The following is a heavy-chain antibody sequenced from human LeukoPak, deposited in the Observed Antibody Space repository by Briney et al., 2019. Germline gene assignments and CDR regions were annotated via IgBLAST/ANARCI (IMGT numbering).Heavy chain of an antibody. CDR1: GGSISSYY. J-gene: IGHJ3*02. V-gene: IGHV4-4*07. Sequence: SETLSLTCTVSGGSISSYYWSWIRQPAGKGLEWIGRIYTSGSTNYNPSLKSRVTMSVDTSKNQFSLKLGSVTAADTAVYYCARLPQGGYSYGYAFDIWGQGTMVTVSS. CDR2: IYTSGST. D-gene: IGHD5-18*01. CDR3: ARLPQGGYSYGYAFDI.